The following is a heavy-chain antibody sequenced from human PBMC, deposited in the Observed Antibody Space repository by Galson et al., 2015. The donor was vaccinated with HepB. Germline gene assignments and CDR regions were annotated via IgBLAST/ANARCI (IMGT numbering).Heavy chain of an antibody. J-gene: IGHJ3*02. V-gene: IGHV3-66*01. CDR1: GFTVSSNY. Sequence: SLRLSCAASGFTVSSNYMSWVRQAPGKGLEWVSVIYSGGSTYYADSVKGRFTISRDNSKNTLYLQMNSLRAEDTAVYYCARAPRLPVRRYSSGWFVGAFDIWGQGTMVTVSS. CDR3: ARAPRLPVRRYSSGWFVGAFDI. D-gene: IGHD6-19*01. CDR2: IYSGGST.